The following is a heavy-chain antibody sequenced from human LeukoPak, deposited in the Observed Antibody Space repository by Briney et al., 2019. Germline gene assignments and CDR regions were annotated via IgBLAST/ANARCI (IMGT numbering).Heavy chain of an antibody. Sequence: NASETLSLTCAVYGGSFSGYYWSWIRQPPGKGLEWIGEINHSGSTNYNPSLKSRVTISVDTSKNQFSLKLSSVTAADTAVYYCARAGYSSSWYSFDYWGQGTLVTVSS. V-gene: IGHV4-34*01. CDR1: GGSFSGYY. D-gene: IGHD6-13*01. CDR2: INHSGST. CDR3: ARAGYSSSWYSFDY. J-gene: IGHJ4*02.